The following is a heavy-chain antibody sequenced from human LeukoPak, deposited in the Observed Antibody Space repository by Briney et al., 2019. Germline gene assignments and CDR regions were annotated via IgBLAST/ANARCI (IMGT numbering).Heavy chain of an antibody. Sequence: GGSLRLSCGACGFTLSDYYMTWLRQARGKGVEGVSYISSTATTYYGDSGKGRFTISRDNANPSLYLQINSLSAEHTAVYYCARDLGPHTSSPNSGAFDTWGQGTLVTVSS. V-gene: IGHV3-69-1*01. D-gene: IGHD6-6*01. CDR2: ISSTATT. CDR3: ARDLGPHTSSPNSGAFDT. J-gene: IGHJ3*02. CDR1: GFTLSDYY.